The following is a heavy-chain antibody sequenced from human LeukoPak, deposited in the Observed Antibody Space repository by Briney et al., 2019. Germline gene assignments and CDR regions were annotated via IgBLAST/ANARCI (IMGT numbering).Heavy chain of an antibody. V-gene: IGHV3-53*01. CDR1: GFTVSSNY. D-gene: IGHD2-2*01. CDR3: ARHCSTSCYGGGNFGY. J-gene: IGHJ4*02. Sequence: GGSLRLSCAASGFTVSSNYMSWVRQAPGKGLEWVSVIYSGGSTYYADSVKGRFTISRDNSKDTLYLQMNSLRAEDTAVYYCARHCSTSCYGGGNFGYWGQGTLVTVSS. CDR2: IYSGGST.